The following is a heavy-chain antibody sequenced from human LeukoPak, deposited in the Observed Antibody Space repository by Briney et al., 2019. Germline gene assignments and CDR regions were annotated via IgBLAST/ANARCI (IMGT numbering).Heavy chain of an antibody. CDR2: ISSDGSST. CDR3: ARAIRPAHYRYYYYYGLDV. Sequence: GGSLRLSCAASGFTFSSYWMHWVRQAPGKGLVWVSRISSDGSSTTYADSVKGRFTISRDNAKNTLYLQMNSLRAEDTAVYYCARAIRPAHYRYYYYYGLDVWGQGTTVTVSS. CDR1: GFTFSSYW. D-gene: IGHD3-10*01. J-gene: IGHJ6*02. V-gene: IGHV3-74*03.